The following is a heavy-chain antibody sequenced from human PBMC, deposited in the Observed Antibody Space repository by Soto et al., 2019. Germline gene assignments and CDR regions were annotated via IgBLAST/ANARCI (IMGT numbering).Heavy chain of an antibody. CDR1: GFTFRIYS. Sequence: GGSLRLSCAASGFTFRIYSMHWVRQSPGKGLEWVAVMWYDGTNKYYGESVKGRFTISRDNSENTLYLQMNSLRVEDTAVYYCARDANFGTKGGSFDIWGHGTLVTVSS. CDR2: MWYDGTNK. D-gene: IGHD3-3*01. J-gene: IGHJ3*02. CDR3: ARDANFGTKGGSFDI. V-gene: IGHV3-33*01.